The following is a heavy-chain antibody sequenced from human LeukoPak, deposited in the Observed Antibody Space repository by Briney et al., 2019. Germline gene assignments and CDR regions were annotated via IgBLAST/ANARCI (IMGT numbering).Heavy chain of an antibody. J-gene: IGHJ6*03. V-gene: IGHV3-11*04. CDR1: GFTFSDYY. D-gene: IGHD6-13*01. CDR2: ISSSGSTI. CDR3: ARGEDSSSFYYYMDV. Sequence: GGSLRLSCAASGFTFSDYYMSWIRQAPGKGLDWVSYISSSGSTIYYADSVKGRFTISRDNAKNSLYLQMNSLRAEGTAVYYCARGEDSSSFYYYMDVWGKGTTVTVSS.